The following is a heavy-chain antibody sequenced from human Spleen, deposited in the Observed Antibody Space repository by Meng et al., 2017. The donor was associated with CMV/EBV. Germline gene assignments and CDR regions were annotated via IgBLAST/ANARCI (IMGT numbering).Heavy chain of an antibody. Sequence: GGSISSSNWWSWVRQPPGKGLEWIGEIYHSGSTNYNPSLKSRVTISVDKSKNQFSLKLSSVTAADTAVYYCARVVRITGTTRRYFDYWGQGILVTVSS. D-gene: IGHD1-7*01. CDR2: IYHSGST. CDR1: GGSISSSNW. J-gene: IGHJ4*02. V-gene: IGHV4-4*02. CDR3: ARVVRITGTTRRYFDY.